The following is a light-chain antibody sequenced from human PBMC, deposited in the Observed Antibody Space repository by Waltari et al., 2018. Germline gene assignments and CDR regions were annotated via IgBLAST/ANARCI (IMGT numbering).Light chain of an antibody. CDR3: QQCYSTPLT. J-gene: IGKJ4*01. Sequence: DVHMTQSPSSLSASVGDSVTVTCRASQTISNYLHWYQQKSGRAPNLLIYAASTLQSGVPSRFSGSGSGTVFTLTISGLQAEDVAVYYCQQCYSTPLTFGGGTKVEIK. V-gene: IGKV1-39*01. CDR1: QTISNY. CDR2: AAS.